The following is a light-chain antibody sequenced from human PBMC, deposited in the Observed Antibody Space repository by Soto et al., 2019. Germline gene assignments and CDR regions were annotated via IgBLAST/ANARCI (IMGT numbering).Light chain of an antibody. J-gene: IGLJ1*01. V-gene: IGLV1-40*01. CDR1: SSNIGAGYD. CDR2: VNS. CDR3: QSYDSSLSGLYV. Sequence: QSVLTQPPSVSGAPGQRVTISRTGSSSNIGAGYDVHWYQQLPGTAPKLLIYVNSNRPSGVPDRFSGSKSGTSASLAITGLQAEDEADYYCQSYDSSLSGLYVFGTGTKVTVL.